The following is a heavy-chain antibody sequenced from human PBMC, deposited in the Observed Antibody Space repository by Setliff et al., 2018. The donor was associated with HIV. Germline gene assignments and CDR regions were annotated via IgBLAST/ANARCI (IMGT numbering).Heavy chain of an antibody. CDR1: GGSISSLY. V-gene: IGHV3-23*01. J-gene: IGHJ1*01. CDR3: AKGTKITTALYLAY. CDR2: TSGSSSIK. D-gene: IGHD6-13*01. Sequence: ETLSLTCSVSGGSISSLYWSWVRQAPGMGLEWVSTTSGSSSIKEYADFVKGRFSISRDNSKDTVFLQMDSLRAEDTAIYYCAKGTKITTALYLAYWGQGTLVTVSS.